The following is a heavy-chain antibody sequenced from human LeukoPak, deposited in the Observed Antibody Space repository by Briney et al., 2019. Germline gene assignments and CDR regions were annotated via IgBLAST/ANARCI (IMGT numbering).Heavy chain of an antibody. CDR2: ISSSGSTV. CDR1: GLSYNIYE. V-gene: IGHV3-48*03. CDR3: AELGITMIGGV. D-gene: IGHD3-10*02. J-gene: IGHJ6*04. Sequence: GGSLRLSCVVSGLSYNIYEMNWVRQSPGKGLEWVSYISSSGSTVYYADSVKGRFTISRDNAKNSLYLQMNSLRAEDTAVYYCAELGITMIGGVWGKGTTVTISS.